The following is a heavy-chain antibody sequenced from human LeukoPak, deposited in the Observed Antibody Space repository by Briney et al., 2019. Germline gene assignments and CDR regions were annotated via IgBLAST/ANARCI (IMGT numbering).Heavy chain of an antibody. CDR1: GFTFDDYA. V-gene: IGHV3-23*01. Sequence: PGRSLRLSCAASGFTFDDYAMHWGRQAPGKGLEWVSGISGGGGGTFFADSVKGRFTISRDNSKNTPYLQMNSLRAEDTAVYYCAKEAGGFDYWGQGTLVTVSS. CDR3: AKEAGGFDY. J-gene: IGHJ4*02. D-gene: IGHD3-10*01. CDR2: ISGGGGGT.